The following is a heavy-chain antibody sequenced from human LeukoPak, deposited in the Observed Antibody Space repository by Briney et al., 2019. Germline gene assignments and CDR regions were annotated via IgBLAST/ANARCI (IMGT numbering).Heavy chain of an antibody. J-gene: IGHJ3*01. CDR2: IYYSGST. Sequence: SSETLSLTCTVSDGSISSSSYYWGWIRQPPGKGLEWIGSIYYSGSTYYNPSLKSRVTISVDTSKNQFSLKLSSVTAADTAVYYCAREASGSSAGFDYWGQGTMVTVSS. D-gene: IGHD3-10*01. CDR3: AREASGSSAGFDY. V-gene: IGHV4-39*07. CDR1: DGSISSSSYY.